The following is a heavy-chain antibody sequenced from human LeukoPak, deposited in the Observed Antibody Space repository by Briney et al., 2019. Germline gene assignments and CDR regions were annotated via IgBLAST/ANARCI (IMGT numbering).Heavy chain of an antibody. V-gene: IGHV3-23*01. CDR1: GFTFSSYA. J-gene: IGHJ4*02. Sequence: PGGSLRLSCAASGFTFSSYARSWVRQAPGKGLEWVSAISGSGGSTYYADSVKGRFTISRDNSKNTLYLQMNSLRAEDTAVYYCAKAMAYYDYVWGSYPYYFDYWGQGTLVTVSS. D-gene: IGHD3-16*01. CDR3: AKAMAYYDYVWGSYPYYFDY. CDR2: ISGSGGST.